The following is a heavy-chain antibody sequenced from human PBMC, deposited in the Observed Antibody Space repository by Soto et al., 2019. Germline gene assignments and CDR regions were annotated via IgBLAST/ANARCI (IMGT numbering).Heavy chain of an antibody. CDR2: IIPILGIA. CDR1: GGTLSSYT. V-gene: IGHV1-69*04. Sequence: ASVKISCKASGGTLSSYTVSWVRQAPGQGLEWMGRIIPILGIANYAQKFQGRVTITADKSTSTAYMELSSLRSEDTAVYYCARDGQQLGEFDYWGQGTLVTVSS. CDR3: ARDGQQLGEFDY. J-gene: IGHJ4*02. D-gene: IGHD6-13*01.